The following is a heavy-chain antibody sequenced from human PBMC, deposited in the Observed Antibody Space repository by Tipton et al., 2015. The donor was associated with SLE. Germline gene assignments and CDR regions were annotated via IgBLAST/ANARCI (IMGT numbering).Heavy chain of an antibody. J-gene: IGHJ5*01. Sequence: TLSLTCTVSGGSISSYYWNWIRHHPGKGLEWLGYISYSGNTFYNPSLKSRLTISVDPPKNQFSLNFNSVTAADTAVYYCARAGHYYSALTWFDSWGQGTLVTVSS. V-gene: IGHV4-31*03. CDR2: ISYSGNT. D-gene: IGHD3-22*01. CDR3: ARAGHYYSALTWFDS. CDR1: GGSISSYY.